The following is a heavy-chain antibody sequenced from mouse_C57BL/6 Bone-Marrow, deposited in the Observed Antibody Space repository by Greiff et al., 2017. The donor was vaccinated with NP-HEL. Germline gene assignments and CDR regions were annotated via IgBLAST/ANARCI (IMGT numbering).Heavy chain of an antibody. Sequence: QVQLQQSGAELVMPGASVKLSCKASGYTFTSYWMHWVKQRPGQGLEWIGEIDPSDSYTNYNQKFKGKSTLTVDKSSSTAYMQLSSLTSEDSAVYYCARYYGSSGGYFDVWGTGTTVTVSS. V-gene: IGHV1-69*01. CDR3: ARYYGSSGGYFDV. D-gene: IGHD1-1*01. CDR2: IDPSDSYT. J-gene: IGHJ1*03. CDR1: GYTFTSYW.